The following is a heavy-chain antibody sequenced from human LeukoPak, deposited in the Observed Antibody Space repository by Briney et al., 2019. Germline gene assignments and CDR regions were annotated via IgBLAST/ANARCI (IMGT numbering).Heavy chain of an antibody. CDR1: GGSISSYY. D-gene: IGHD3-16*01. Sequence: SETLSLTCTVSGGSISSYYWSWIRQPPGKGLEWIGYIYYSGSTNYNPSLKSRVTISVDTSKNQFSLKLSSVTAADTAVYYCARGGARSLYYYYYYMDVWGKGTTVTVSS. CDR2: IYYSGST. CDR3: ARGGARSLYYYYYYMDV. V-gene: IGHV4-59*08. J-gene: IGHJ6*03.